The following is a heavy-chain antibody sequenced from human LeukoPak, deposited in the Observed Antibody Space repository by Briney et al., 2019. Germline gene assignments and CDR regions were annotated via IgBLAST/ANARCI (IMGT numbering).Heavy chain of an antibody. CDR2: IYYSGST. Sequence: PSETLSLTCTVSSGSISSSSYYWGWIRQPPGKGLEWIGSIYYSGSTYYNPSLKSRVTISVDTSKNQFSLKLSSVTAADTAVYYCAGDYTLGSYRFDYWGQGTLVTVSS. V-gene: IGHV4-39*02. D-gene: IGHD3-10*01. CDR3: AGDYTLGSYRFDY. CDR1: SGSISSSSYY. J-gene: IGHJ4*02.